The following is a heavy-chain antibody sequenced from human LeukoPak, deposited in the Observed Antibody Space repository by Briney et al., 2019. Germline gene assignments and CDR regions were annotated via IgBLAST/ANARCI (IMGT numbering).Heavy chain of an antibody. D-gene: IGHD3-10*01. CDR1: GYSFTNYD. V-gene: IGHV1-8*03. CDR3: AGDGRGSRSSWFDP. J-gene: IGHJ5*02. CDR2: LNPKSGDT. Sequence: ASVKVSCKASGYSFTNYDINWVRQATGQGLEWMGWLNPKSGDTGYSQKFQGRVFITRDTSINTAYMELSSLGSDDTAVYYCAGDGRGSRSSWFDPWGQGTLVIVSS.